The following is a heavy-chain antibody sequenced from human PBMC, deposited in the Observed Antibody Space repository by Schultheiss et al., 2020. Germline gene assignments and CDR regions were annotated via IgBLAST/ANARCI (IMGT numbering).Heavy chain of an antibody. V-gene: IGHV3-53*05. CDR1: GFTVSSNY. Sequence: GGSLRLSCAASGFTVSSNYMSWVRQAPGKGLEWVSVIYSGGSTYYADSVKGRFTISRDNAKNSLYLQMNSLRAEDTAVYYCARGGGLGLDGYKDYWGQGTLVTVSS. D-gene: IGHD5-24*01. CDR3: ARGGGLGLDGYKDY. J-gene: IGHJ4*02. CDR2: IYSGGST.